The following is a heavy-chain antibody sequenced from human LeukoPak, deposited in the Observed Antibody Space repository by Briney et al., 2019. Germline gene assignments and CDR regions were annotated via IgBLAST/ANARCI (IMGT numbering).Heavy chain of an antibody. CDR1: GYSFTTYW. V-gene: IGHV5-51*01. D-gene: IGHD6-6*01. CDR2: IYPDDSDT. CDR3: ARRGSSSFDYYYGMDV. Sequence: GESLKISCKGSGYSFTTYWIGWVRQMPGKGLEWMGIIYPDDSDTRYSPSFQGQVTISVDKSISTAYLQWSSLKASDAAIYYCARRGSSSFDYYYGMDVWGQGTTVTVSS. J-gene: IGHJ6*02.